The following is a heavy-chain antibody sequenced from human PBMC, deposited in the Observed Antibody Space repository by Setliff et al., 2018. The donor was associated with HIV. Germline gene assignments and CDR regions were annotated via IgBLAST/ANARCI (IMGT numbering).Heavy chain of an antibody. CDR1: GYDFRRYG. D-gene: IGHD3-22*01. Sequence: GASVKVSCKTSGYDFRRYGIAWVRQVPGHGLEWMGWISAYNGNTNYAQKLQGRVTMTTDTSTSTAYMELRSLRSDDTAVYYCASPGRRSSGAFDIWGQGTMVTVSS. CDR3: ASPGRRSSGAFDI. J-gene: IGHJ3*02. CDR2: ISAYNGNT. V-gene: IGHV1-18*01.